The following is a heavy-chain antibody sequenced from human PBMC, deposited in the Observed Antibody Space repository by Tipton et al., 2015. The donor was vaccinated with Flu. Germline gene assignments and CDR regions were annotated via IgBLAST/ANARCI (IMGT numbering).Heavy chain of an antibody. CDR1: GGSMSSYY. Sequence: GLVKPSETLSLTCTVSGGSMSSYYWSWIRQPPGKGLEWIGYIYYSGSTNYNPSLESRATISVDRSKNQFSLKVTSVTAADTAVYYCARDQDVWGQGTTVIVSS. J-gene: IGHJ6*02. V-gene: IGHV4-59*01. CDR3: ARDQDV. CDR2: IYYSGST.